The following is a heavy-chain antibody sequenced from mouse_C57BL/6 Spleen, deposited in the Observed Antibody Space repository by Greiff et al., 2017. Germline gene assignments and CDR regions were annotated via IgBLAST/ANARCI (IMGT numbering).Heavy chain of an antibody. J-gene: IGHJ2*01. CDR2: IHPNSGST. D-gene: IGHD2-3*01. CDR3: ARSDGYYGYYFDY. V-gene: IGHV1-64*01. CDR1: GYTFTSYW. Sequence: QVQLQQPGAELVKPGASVKLSCKASGYTFTSYWMHWVKQRPGQGLEWIGMIHPNSGSTNYNEKFKSKATLTVDKSSSTTYMQLSSLTSDDSAVYYCARSDGYYGYYFDYWGQGTTLTVSS.